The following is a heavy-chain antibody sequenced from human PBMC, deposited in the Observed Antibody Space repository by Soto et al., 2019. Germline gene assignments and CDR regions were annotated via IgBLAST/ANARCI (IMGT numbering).Heavy chain of an antibody. J-gene: IGHJ6*02. Sequence: EVQLLESGGGLVQPGGSLRLSCAASGLTFSIYGVSWVRQAPGKGLEWVSALTGSGDGTYYADSVKGRFTISRDNSKNTLYLQMNSLRAEDVAIYYCAKDSPILTVWGQGTTVTVSS. CDR1: GLTFSIYG. CDR3: AKDSPILTV. CDR2: LTGSGDGT. D-gene: IGHD2-8*02. V-gene: IGHV3-23*01.